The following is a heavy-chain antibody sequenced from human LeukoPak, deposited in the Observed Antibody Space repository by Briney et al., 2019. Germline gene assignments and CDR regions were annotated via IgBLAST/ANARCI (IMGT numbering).Heavy chain of an antibody. V-gene: IGHV4-39*01. CDR1: GGSVSSSSYY. D-gene: IGHD3-22*01. Sequence: SETLSLTCTVSGGSVSSSSYYWSWTRQPPGKVLEWIGGISYSGSTYYNPSLKSRVTMSVDTSKNQFSLKLSSVTAADTALYYCRGYDSSGSWLFDYWGQGTRVAVSS. CDR3: RGYDSSGSWLFDY. J-gene: IGHJ4*02. CDR2: ISYSGST.